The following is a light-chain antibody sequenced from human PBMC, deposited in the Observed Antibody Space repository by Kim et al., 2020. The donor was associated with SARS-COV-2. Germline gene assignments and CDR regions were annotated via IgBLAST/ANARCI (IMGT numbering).Light chain of an antibody. CDR1: SSDVGGYTY. V-gene: IGLV2-14*03. CDR2: DVS. CDR3: SSYTSSSTVV. J-gene: IGLJ2*01. Sequence: GQSITISGTGTSSDVGGYTYVSWYQHHPGKAPKLMIYDVSNRPSGVSNRFSGSKSGNTASLTISGLQAEDEADYYCSSYTSSSTVVFGGGTQLTVL.